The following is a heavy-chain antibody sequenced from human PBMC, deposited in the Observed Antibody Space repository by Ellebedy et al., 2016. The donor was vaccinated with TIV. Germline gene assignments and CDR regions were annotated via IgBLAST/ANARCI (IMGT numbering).Heavy chain of an antibody. V-gene: IGHV3-33*01. CDR3: ARGLYDSGWYNWFDP. CDR2: IWHDGTNK. Sequence: GGSLRLSCAASTFPFSNYAMHWVRQAPGKGLEWMAVIWHDGTNKYYADSVKGRFTISRDNSKNTLYLQMNTLRAEDTAVYYCARGLYDSGWYNWFDPWGQGTLVTVSS. D-gene: IGHD6-19*01. CDR1: TFPFSNYA. J-gene: IGHJ5*02.